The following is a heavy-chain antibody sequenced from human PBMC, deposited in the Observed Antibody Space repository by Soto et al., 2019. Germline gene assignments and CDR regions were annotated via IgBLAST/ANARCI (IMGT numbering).Heavy chain of an antibody. V-gene: IGHV4-31*03. CDR1: GGSISSGGYY. D-gene: IGHD2-15*01. CDR3: ARAYCSGGSCFPVDY. CDR2: IYYSGST. J-gene: IGHJ4*02. Sequence: PSETLSLTCTVSGGSISSGGYYWSWIRQHPGKGLEWIGYIYYSGSTYYNPSLKSRVTISVDTSKNQFSLKLSSVTAADTAVYYCARAYCSGGSCFPVDYWGQGTLVTAPQ.